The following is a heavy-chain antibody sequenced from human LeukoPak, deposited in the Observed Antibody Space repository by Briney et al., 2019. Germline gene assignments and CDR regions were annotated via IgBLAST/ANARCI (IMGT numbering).Heavy chain of an antibody. CDR3: ERDQDYRSGLYRRDFDS. V-gene: IGHV7-4-1*02. CDR2: INANTGKP. Sequence: ASVKVSCKASGYTFTDYSMNWMRQAPGQGLEWMGWINANTGKPEYSQSFTGRFAFSWDTSVSTAYLQLSSLRSGDTAVYYCERDQDYRSGLYRRDFDSWGHGTLVTVYS. CDR1: GYTFTDYS. J-gene: IGHJ4*01. D-gene: IGHD6-19*01.